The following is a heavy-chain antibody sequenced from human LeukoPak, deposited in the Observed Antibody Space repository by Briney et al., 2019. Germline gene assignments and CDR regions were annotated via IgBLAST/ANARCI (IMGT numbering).Heavy chain of an antibody. CDR3: ARVSGEIVAVPGGAQYYYYYYLDV. CDR1: GFTVSNNY. V-gene: IGHV3-53*01. J-gene: IGHJ6*03. CDR2: IYSGGTT. Sequence: GGSLRLSCAASGFTVSNNYMSWVRQAPGKGLEWVSVIYSGGTTYYADSVKGRFTISRDNSKNTLYVQMNSLRAEDTAVYYCARVSGEIVAVPGGAQYYYYYYLDVWGKGTTVTVS. D-gene: IGHD2-2*01.